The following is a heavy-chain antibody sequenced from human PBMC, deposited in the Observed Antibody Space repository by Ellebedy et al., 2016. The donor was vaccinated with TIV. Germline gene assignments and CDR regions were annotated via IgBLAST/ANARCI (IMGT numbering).Heavy chain of an antibody. CDR3: ARALYESSGQLDS. J-gene: IGHJ4*02. V-gene: IGHV3-11*01. CDR2: ISSSGNTI. Sequence: PGGSLRLSCAASGFNFSDHYMSWIRQAPGKGLEWVSYISSSGNTIYYADSLKGRFTISRDNAKNPLYLQMNSLRAEDTAVYHCARALYESSGQLDSWGQGTLVTVSS. CDR1: GFNFSDHY. D-gene: IGHD3-22*01.